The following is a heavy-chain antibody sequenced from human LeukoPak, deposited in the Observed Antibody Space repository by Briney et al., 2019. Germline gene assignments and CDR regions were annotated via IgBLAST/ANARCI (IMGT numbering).Heavy chain of an antibody. D-gene: IGHD6-19*01. Sequence: SETLSLTCTVSGGSISSSSYYWGWIRQPPGKGLEWIGSIYYSGSTYYNPSLKSRVTISVDTSKNQFSLKLSSVTAADTAVYYCASPIAVADSNAFDIWGQGTMVTVSS. CDR1: GGSISSSSYY. V-gene: IGHV4-39*01. CDR3: ASPIAVADSNAFDI. CDR2: IYYSGST. J-gene: IGHJ3*02.